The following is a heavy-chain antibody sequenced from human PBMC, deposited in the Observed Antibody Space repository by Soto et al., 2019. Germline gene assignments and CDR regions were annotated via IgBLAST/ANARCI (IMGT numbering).Heavy chain of an antibody. V-gene: IGHV4-34*01. Sequence: PSETLSLTCAVYGGSFSGYYWSWIRQPPGKGLEWIGEINHSGSTNYNPSLKSRVTISVDTSKNQFSLKLSSVTAADTAVYYCARRIAAAGSGFDYWGQGTLVTVSS. D-gene: IGHD6-13*01. CDR3: ARRIAAAGSGFDY. J-gene: IGHJ4*02. CDR2: INHSGST. CDR1: GGSFSGYY.